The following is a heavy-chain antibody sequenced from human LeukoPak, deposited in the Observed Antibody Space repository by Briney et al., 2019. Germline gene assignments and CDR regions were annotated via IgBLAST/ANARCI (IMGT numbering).Heavy chain of an antibody. D-gene: IGHD3-22*01. CDR3: ARDRGITMIVVGLFDY. CDR2: ISAYNGNT. CDR1: GYTFTNYG. J-gene: IGHJ4*02. Sequence: ASVKVSCKASGYTFTNYGTSWVRQAPGRGLEWMGWISAYNGNTNYAQKLQGRVTMTTDTSTSTAYMELRSLRSDDTAVYYCARDRGITMIVVGLFDYRGQGTLVTVSS. V-gene: IGHV1-18*01.